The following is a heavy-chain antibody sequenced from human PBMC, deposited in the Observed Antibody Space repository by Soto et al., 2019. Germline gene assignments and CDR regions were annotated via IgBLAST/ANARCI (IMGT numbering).Heavy chain of an antibody. CDR1: GGSISSNNW. Sequence: QVQLQESGPGLVKPAGTLSLTCAVSGGSISSNNWWSWVRQSPGKGLEWIGETHHSGSTNYNPSFRSRGAVSLGKSKNQFSLNRSSVTAADTGGYYCASGLGRLLADAFDIWGQGTGVAVSS. J-gene: IGHJ3*02. CDR3: ASGLGRLLADAFDI. D-gene: IGHD2-21*02. V-gene: IGHV4-4*02. CDR2: THHSGST.